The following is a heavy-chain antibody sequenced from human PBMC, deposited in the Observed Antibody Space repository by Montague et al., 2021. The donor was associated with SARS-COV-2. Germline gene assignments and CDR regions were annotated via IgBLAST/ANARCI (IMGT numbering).Heavy chain of an antibody. D-gene: IGHD5-18*01. V-gene: IGHV4-34*01. J-gene: IGHJ4*02. CDR2: INHSGYT. CDR3: SSAPSYSFGFWAY. Sequence: SETLSLTCAVYGASSSNYYWSWIRQSPGKGLEWVGEINHSGYTDXNPSLGSRLTISLDSSKKQFSLKMTSVTATDTAIYYCSSAPSYSFGFWAYWGQGTLVSVSS. CDR1: GASSSNYY.